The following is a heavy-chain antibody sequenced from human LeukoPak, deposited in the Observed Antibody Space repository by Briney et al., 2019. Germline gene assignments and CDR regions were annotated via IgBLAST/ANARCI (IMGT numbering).Heavy chain of an antibody. CDR1: GFTFSSYA. D-gene: IGHD3-22*01. Sequence: PGGSLRLSCAASGFTFSSYAMHWVRQAPGKGLEWVAGIWSDGSNEYYADSVKGRFTIARDNSKNTLYLQMNSLRDEDTAVYYCARLTTHVEYWGQGTLVSVSS. CDR3: ARLTTHVEY. J-gene: IGHJ4*02. CDR2: IWSDGSNE. V-gene: IGHV3-33*01.